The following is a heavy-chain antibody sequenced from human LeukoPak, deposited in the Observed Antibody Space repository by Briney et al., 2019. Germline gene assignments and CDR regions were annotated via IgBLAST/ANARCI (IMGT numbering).Heavy chain of an antibody. CDR1: GFTFSDCY. Sequence: GGSLRLSRAASGFTFSDCYMSWIRQAPGKGLEWVSYISSSGSTIYYADSVKGRFTISRDNAKNSLFLQMNSLRAEDTAVYYCARDYCSGPKCYFIDYWGQGALVTVSS. D-gene: IGHD2-15*01. CDR3: ARDYCSGPKCYFIDY. CDR2: ISSSGSTI. V-gene: IGHV3-11*04. J-gene: IGHJ4*02.